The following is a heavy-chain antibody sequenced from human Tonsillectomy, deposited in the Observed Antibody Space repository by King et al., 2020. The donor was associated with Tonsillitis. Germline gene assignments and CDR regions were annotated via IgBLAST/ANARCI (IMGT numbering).Heavy chain of an antibody. Sequence: VQLVESGGGLVKPGGSLRLSCATSGFTFSDHDMNWVRQAPGKGLEWVSSISSSSRYIYYGDSVKGRLTVSRDNAKNSLYLQMNSLRDEDTAVYYCAKDKGAGYYDSSRGAFDKWGPGTRVTVSS. D-gene: IGHD3-22*01. CDR3: AKDKGAGYYDSSRGAFDK. J-gene: IGHJ3*02. CDR2: ISSSSRYI. CDR1: GFTFSDHD. V-gene: IGHV3-21*06.